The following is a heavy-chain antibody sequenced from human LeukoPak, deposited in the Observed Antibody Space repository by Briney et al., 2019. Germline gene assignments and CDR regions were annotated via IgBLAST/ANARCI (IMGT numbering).Heavy chain of an antibody. J-gene: IGHJ2*01. V-gene: IGHV3-23*01. CDR3: AKEGFPYWYFDL. CDR1: GLLFSIYA. CDR2: IRDSGGDT. Sequence: QPGVSLTLFCAPSGLLFSIYAMSWVRLAPGRGREWVSAIRDSGGDTYYADSVKGRFTITRDNSKNTLYLQMNSLRAEDTAVYYCAKEGFPYWYFDLWGRGTLVTVSS.